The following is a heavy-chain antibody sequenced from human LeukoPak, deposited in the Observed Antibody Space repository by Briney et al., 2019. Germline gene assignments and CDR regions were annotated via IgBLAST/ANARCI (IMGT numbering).Heavy chain of an antibody. V-gene: IGHV1-46*01. J-gene: IGHJ6*03. CDR3: ARDGKDSSGWYYYYYYMDV. D-gene: IGHD6-19*01. CDR2: INPSGGST. Sequence: EASVKVSCKASGYTFTSYYMHWVRQAPGQGLEWMGIINPSGGSTSYAQKFQGRVTMTRDMSTSTVYMELSSLRSEDTAVYYCARDGKDSSGWYYYYYYMDVWGKGTTVTVSS. CDR1: GYTFTSYY.